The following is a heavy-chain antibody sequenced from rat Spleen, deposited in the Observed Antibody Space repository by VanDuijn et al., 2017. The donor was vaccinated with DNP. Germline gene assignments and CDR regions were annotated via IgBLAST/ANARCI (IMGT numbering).Heavy chain of an antibody. V-gene: IGHV6-6*01. CDR1: GFTFSSAW. D-gene: IGHD1-4*01. CDR2: IKPKANNYAT. J-gene: IGHJ3*01. Sequence: EVQVLESGGGLVQPGNSLKLSCVTSGFTFSSAWMYWYRQFPEKRLEWVARIKPKANNYATDYTESVKGRFTISRDDSKNSIYLQMNNLKEGDTAIYYCSWPGDWGQGTLVTVSS. CDR3: SWPGD.